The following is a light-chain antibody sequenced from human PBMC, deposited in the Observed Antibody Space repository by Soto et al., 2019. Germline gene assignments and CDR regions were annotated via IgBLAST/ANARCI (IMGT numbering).Light chain of an antibody. V-gene: IGLV2-14*01. CDR1: SSDVGGYNY. CDR2: AVS. CDR3: ISYTDRQSYL. J-gene: IGLJ1*01. Sequence: QSVLTQPASVSGSPGQSITISCTGTSSDVGGYNYVSWYQHHPGKAPKLIIYAVSDRPSGVSDRFSGSKSGISASLTISGLQTDDEADYYCISYTDRQSYLFGTGTKLTVL.